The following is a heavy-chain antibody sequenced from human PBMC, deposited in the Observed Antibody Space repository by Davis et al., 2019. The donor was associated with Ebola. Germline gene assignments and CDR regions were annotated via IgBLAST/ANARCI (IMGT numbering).Heavy chain of an antibody. D-gene: IGHD3-22*01. Sequence: PGGSLRLSCAASGFTFSTYSMSWVRQAPGKGLEWVAFTSIGSSYIYYADSVKGRFTISRDNSKNTLYLQMNSLRAEDTALYYCASEGGDYYDSSGYRYWGQGTLVTVSS. V-gene: IGHV3-21*04. CDR2: TSIGSSYI. CDR1: GFTFSTYS. J-gene: IGHJ4*02. CDR3: ASEGGDYYDSSGYRY.